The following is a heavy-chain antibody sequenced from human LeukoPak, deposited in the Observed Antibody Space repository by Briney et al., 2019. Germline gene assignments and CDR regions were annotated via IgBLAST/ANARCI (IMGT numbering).Heavy chain of an antibody. V-gene: IGHV3-43D*03. CDR2: ISWDGGST. CDR3: AKDYCSSTSCYYFDY. D-gene: IGHD2-2*01. Sequence: SLISWDGGSTYCADSVKGRFTISRDNSKNSLYLQMNSLRAEDTALYYCAKDYCSSTSCYYFDYWGQGTLVTVSS. J-gene: IGHJ4*02.